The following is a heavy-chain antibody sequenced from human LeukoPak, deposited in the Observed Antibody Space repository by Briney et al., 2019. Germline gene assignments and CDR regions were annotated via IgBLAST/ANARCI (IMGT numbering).Heavy chain of an antibody. CDR3: ARGGDILTGYYTDY. CDR2: ISSSSSYI. Sequence: GGSLRLSCAASGFTFSSYSMNWVRQAPGKGLEWVSSISSSSSYIYYADSVKGRFTISRDNAKNSLYLQMNSLRAEGTAAYYCARGGDILTGYYTDYWGQGTLVTVSS. CDR1: GFTFSSYS. D-gene: IGHD3-9*01. J-gene: IGHJ4*02. V-gene: IGHV3-21*01.